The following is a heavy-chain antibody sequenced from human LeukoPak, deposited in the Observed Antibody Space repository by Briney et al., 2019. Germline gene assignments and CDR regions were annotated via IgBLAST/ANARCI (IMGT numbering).Heavy chain of an antibody. CDR1: GGSISSYY. J-gene: IGHJ4*02. V-gene: IGHV4-59*08. Sequence: SETLSLTCTVSGGSISSYYWSWILQPPGKGLERIGYIYYSGSTNYNPSLKSRVTISVDTSKNQFSLKLSSVTAADTAVYYCARSYSTSIDYWGQGTLVTVSS. CDR3: ARSYSTSIDY. CDR2: IYYSGST. D-gene: IGHD2-21*01.